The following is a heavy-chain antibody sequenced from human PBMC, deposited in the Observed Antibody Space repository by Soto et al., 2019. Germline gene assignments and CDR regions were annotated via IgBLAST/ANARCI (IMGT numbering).Heavy chain of an antibody. V-gene: IGHV3-30-3*01. CDR3: ARQQGIAAAGRGYGMDV. CDR1: GFTFSSYA. CDR2: ISYDGSNK. Sequence: GGSLRLSCAASGFTFSSYAMHWVRQAPGEGLEWVAVISYDGSNKYYADSVKGRFTISRDNSKNTLYLQMNSLRAEDTAVYYCARQQGIAAAGRGYGMDVWGQGTTVTVSS. D-gene: IGHD6-13*01. J-gene: IGHJ6*02.